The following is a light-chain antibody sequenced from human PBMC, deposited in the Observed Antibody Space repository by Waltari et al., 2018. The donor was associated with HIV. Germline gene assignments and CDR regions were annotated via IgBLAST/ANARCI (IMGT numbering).Light chain of an antibody. CDR3: SSYSSVNTFVV. CDR2: DVI. V-gene: IGLV2-14*03. CDR1: SSDIGRSNH. Sequence: QSALTQPASVSGSPGQSITISCTGSSSDIGRSNHVSWYQQFPGKAPKLLITDVIRRPLGVSDRVSGYKSGNTASLTISGLQAEDEASYFCSSYSSVNTFVVFGGGTKVTVL. J-gene: IGLJ2*01.